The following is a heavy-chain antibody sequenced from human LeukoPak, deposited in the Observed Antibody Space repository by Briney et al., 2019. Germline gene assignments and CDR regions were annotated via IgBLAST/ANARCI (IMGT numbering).Heavy chain of an antibody. D-gene: IGHD2-2*01. V-gene: IGHV1-2*02. CDR2: IDANSGGT. Sequence: ASVKVSCKASGYTFTGYYMHWVRQAPGQGLEWMGWIDANSGGTNYAQKFQGRVTMTRDTSISTAYMELSRLRPDDTAVYYCARDGGYCSSTSCSGAWFDPWGQGTLVTVSS. CDR3: ARDGGYCSSTSCSGAWFDP. CDR1: GYTFTGYY. J-gene: IGHJ5*02.